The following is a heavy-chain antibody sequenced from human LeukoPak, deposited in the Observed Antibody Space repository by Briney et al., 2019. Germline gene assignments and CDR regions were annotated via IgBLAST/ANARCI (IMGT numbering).Heavy chain of an antibody. CDR2: VYHNGSA. D-gene: IGHD6-13*01. V-gene: IGHV4-38-2*02. CDR3: ARLSSWFVAL. CDR1: GYLIRSGYF. Sequence: KPSETLSLMCSVSGYLIRSGYFWGWIRQPPGKGLEWIASVYHNGSAYYNPSLKSRASISVDTSSNQFSLTLTSVSVADTAVYHCARLSSWFVALWGQGSQVTVSS. J-gene: IGHJ4*02.